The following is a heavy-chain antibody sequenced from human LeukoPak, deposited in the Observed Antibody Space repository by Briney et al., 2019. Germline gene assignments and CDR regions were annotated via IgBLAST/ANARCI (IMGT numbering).Heavy chain of an antibody. J-gene: IGHJ6*02. V-gene: IGHV1-46*01. CDR1: GYTFTSYY. Sequence: SVKVSCKASGYTFTSYYMHWVRQAPGQGLEWMGIINPSGGSTSYAQKFQGRVTMTRDTSTSTVYMELSSLRSEDTAVYYCARDSTDIVVVPAAIIYYGMDVWGQGTTVTVSS. CDR2: INPSGGST. CDR3: ARDSTDIVVVPAAIIYYGMDV. D-gene: IGHD2-2*02.